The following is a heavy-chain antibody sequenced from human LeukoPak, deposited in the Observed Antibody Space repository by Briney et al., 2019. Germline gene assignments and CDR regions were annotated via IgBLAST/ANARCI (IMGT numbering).Heavy chain of an antibody. V-gene: IGHV3-30*02. CDR1: GFAFSSYG. J-gene: IGHJ4*02. Sequence: PGGSLRLSCTASGFAFSSYGMHWVRQAPGKGLEWVAFIRYDGSDKYYADSVKGRFTISRDNSKNILYMQMNSLRAEDTAVYYCAKGQLFGDYWGQGTLVTVSS. CDR3: AKGQLFGDY. D-gene: IGHD3-3*01. CDR2: IRYDGSDK.